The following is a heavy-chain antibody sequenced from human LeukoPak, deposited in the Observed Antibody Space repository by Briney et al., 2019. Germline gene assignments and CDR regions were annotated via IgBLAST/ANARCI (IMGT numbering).Heavy chain of an antibody. J-gene: IGHJ3*01. CDR2: ISYSGRT. CDR3: ARDVPVQTSDAFDV. V-gene: IGHV4-59*11. CDR1: GASISSHY. Sequence: PSETLSLTCTVSGASISSHYWSWIRQPPGKGLEWIGYISYSGRTNYGPSLKSRVSISIDTSKNQFSLKLSSVTAADTAIYYCARDVPVQTSDAFDVWGQGTVVTVSS. D-gene: IGHD1-1*01.